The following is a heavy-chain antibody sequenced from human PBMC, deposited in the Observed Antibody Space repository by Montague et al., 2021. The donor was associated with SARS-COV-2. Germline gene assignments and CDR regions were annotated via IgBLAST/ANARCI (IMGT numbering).Heavy chain of an antibody. CDR2: ISSSGSTI. CDR3: ARDRGYGDFYYYGMDV. V-gene: IGHV3-48*03. CDR1: GFTFSNYE. D-gene: IGHD3-10*01. J-gene: IGHJ6*02. Sequence: SLRLSCAASGFTFSNYEMNWVRQAPGKGLEWVLYISSSGSTIYYADSVKGRFTISRDNAQNSLYLQMNSLRVEDTGVYYCARDRGYGDFYYYGMDVWGQGTTVTVSS.